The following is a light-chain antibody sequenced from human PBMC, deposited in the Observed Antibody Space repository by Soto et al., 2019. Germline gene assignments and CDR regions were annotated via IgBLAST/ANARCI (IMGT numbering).Light chain of an antibody. V-gene: IGLV2-14*03. Sequence: QSVLTQPASVSGSPGQSITISCTGTSGDIGSYNRVSWYQQHPGKAPKLMIYDVSNRPSGVSNRFSGSKSGNTASLTISGLQAEDEADYYCSSYTSISTLGGVFGGGTKLTVL. CDR3: SSYTSISTLGGV. CDR2: DVS. CDR1: SGDIGSYNR. J-gene: IGLJ2*01.